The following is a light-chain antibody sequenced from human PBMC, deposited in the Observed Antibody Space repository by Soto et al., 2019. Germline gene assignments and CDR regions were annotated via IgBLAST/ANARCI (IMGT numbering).Light chain of an antibody. CDR2: EVT. CDR1: SSDVGGYYY. Sequence: QSALTQPASVSGSPGQSITISCTGTSSDVGGYYYVSWYQQHSGKAPKLMIYEVTNRPSGVSNRFSGSKSGNTASLTISGLQAEDEADYYCSSYTSSSTLAVFGGGTQLTVL. J-gene: IGLJ2*01. V-gene: IGLV2-14*01. CDR3: SSYTSSSTLAV.